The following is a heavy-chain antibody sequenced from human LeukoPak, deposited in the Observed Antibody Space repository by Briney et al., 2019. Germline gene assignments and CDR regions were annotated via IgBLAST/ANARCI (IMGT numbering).Heavy chain of an antibody. D-gene: IGHD2-2*01. CDR2: IYYSGST. V-gene: IGHV4-59*08. CDR1: GGSISSYY. J-gene: IGHJ4*02. Sequence: PSETLSLTCTVSGGSISSYYWSWIRQPPGKGLEWTGYIYYSGSTNYNPSLKSRVTISVDTSKNQFSLKLSSVTAADTAVYYCARLGCSSTSCFAHFDYWGQGTLVTVSS. CDR3: ARLGCSSTSCFAHFDY.